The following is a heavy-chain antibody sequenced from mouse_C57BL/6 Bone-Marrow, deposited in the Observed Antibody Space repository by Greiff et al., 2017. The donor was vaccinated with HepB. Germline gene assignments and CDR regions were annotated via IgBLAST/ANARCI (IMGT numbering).Heavy chain of an antibody. D-gene: IGHD1-1*01. J-gene: IGHJ2*01. V-gene: IGHV1-69*01. CDR1: GYTFTSYW. CDR3: ARHYGSGLYYFDY. CDR2: IDPSDSYT. Sequence: QVQLQQPGAELVMPGASVKLSCKASGYTFTSYWMHWVKQRPGQGLEWIGEIDPSDSYTNYNQKFKGKSTLTVDKSSSTAYMQLSSLTSEDSAVYYCARHYGSGLYYFDYWGQGTTLTVSS.